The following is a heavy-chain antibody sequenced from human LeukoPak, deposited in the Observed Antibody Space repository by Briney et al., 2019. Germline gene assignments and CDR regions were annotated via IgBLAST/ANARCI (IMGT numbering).Heavy chain of an antibody. CDR3: AREGYGVYYYYYMDV. Sequence: PSETLSLTWTVSGGSISSGSYYWSWIRQPAGKGLEWIGRIYTSGSTNYNPSLKSRVTISVDTSKNQFSLKLSSVTAADTAVYYCAREGYGVYYYYYMDVWGKGTTVTVSS. J-gene: IGHJ6*03. CDR1: GGSISSGSYY. D-gene: IGHD4-17*01. V-gene: IGHV4-61*02. CDR2: IYTSGST.